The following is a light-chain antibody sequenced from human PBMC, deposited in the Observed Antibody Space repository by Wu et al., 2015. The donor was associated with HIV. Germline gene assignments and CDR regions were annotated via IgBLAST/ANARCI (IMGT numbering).Light chain of an antibody. V-gene: IGKV3-20*01. CDR1: QTVGNSY. CDR2: DTS. J-gene: IGKJ2*01. CDR3: QQYGSSPYT. Sequence: EIVLTQSPDTLSLSPGERATLSCRASQTVGNSYSAWYQQKPGQAPRLLIFDTSNRAIGIPDRFSGSGSGTDFTLTISRLEPEDFAVYYCQQYGSSPYTFGQGTKLEIK.